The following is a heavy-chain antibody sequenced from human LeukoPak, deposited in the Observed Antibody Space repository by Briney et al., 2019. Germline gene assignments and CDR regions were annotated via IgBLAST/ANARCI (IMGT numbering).Heavy chain of an antibody. Sequence: PSETLSLTCAVYGGSFSGYYWSWIRQPPGKGLEWIGEINHSGSTNYNPSLKTRVTISVDTSKNQFSLKLTSVTAADTALYYCARGPSRGHYSDSSGYPEYFLHWGQGTLVTVPS. V-gene: IGHV4-34*01. CDR3: ARGPSRGHYSDSSGYPEYFLH. D-gene: IGHD3-22*01. CDR1: GGSFSGYY. CDR2: INHSGST. J-gene: IGHJ1*01.